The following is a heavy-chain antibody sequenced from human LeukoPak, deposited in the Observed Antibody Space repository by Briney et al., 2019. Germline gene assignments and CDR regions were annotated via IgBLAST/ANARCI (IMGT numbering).Heavy chain of an antibody. CDR3: ARTPSGGYYYYYMDV. Sequence: GGSLNLSCAASGFTFDDYGMSWVRQAPGKGLEWAPGINWNGGSTGYADSVKGRFTISRDNAKNSLYLQMNSLRAEDTALYYCARTPSGGYYYYYMDVWGKGTAVTVSS. D-gene: IGHD5-12*01. CDR1: GFTFDDYG. J-gene: IGHJ6*03. CDR2: INWNGGST. V-gene: IGHV3-20*04.